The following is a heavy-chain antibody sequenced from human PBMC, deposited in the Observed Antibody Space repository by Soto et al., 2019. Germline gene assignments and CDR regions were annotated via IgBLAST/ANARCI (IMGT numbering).Heavy chain of an antibody. D-gene: IGHD1-26*01. J-gene: IGHJ4*02. CDR3: ARSYRSGSYSIDY. CDR2: INHSGST. Sequence: LSETLSLTCAVYGGSFSGYYCSWIRQPPGKGLEWIGEINHSGSTNYNPSLKSRVTISVDTSKNQFSLKLSSVTAADTAVYYCARSYRSGSYSIDYWGQGTLVTVSS. CDR1: GGSFSGYY. V-gene: IGHV4-34*01.